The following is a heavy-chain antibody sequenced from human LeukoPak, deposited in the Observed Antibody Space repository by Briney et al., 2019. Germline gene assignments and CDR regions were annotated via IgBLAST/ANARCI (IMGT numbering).Heavy chain of an antibody. J-gene: IGHJ4*02. D-gene: IGHD5-18*01. CDR3: AKDKYVDTAMAADY. V-gene: IGHV3-9*01. CDR1: GFTFDDYA. Sequence: PGRSLRLSCAASGFTFDDYAMHWVRQAPGKGLEWVSGISWNSGSIGYADSVKGRFTISRDNAKNSLYLQMNSLRAEDTALYYCAKDKYVDTAMAADYWGQGTLVTVSS. CDR2: ISWNSGSI.